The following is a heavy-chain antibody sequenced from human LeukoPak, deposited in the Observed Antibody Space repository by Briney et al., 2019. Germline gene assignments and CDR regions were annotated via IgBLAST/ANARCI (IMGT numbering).Heavy chain of an antibody. CDR1: GFIFSSYW. V-gene: IGHV3-74*01. D-gene: IGHD3-10*02. CDR3: AELGITMIGGV. J-gene: IGHJ6*04. Sequence: GGSLRLSCAASGFIFSSYWMHWVRHAPGKGLAWVSRINTDGSSTSYADSVKGRFTISRDNAKNTLYLQMDSLRAEDTAVYYCAELGITMIGGVWGKGTTVTISS. CDR2: INTDGSST.